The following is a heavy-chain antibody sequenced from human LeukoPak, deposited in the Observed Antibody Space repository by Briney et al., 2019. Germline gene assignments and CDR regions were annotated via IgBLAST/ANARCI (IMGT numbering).Heavy chain of an antibody. CDR2: INPSGGST. CDR1: GYTFTSYY. Sequence: ASVKVSCKASGYTFTSYYMHWVGQAPGQGLEWMGIINPSGGSTSYAQKFQGRVTMTRDTSTSTVYMELSSLRSEDTAVYYCARDLPYYDSSGGGFDYWGQGTLVTVSS. J-gene: IGHJ4*02. V-gene: IGHV1-46*01. D-gene: IGHD3-22*01. CDR3: ARDLPYYDSSGGGFDY.